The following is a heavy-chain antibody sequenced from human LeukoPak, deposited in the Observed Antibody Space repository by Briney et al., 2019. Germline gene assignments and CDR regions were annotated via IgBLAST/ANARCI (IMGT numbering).Heavy chain of an antibody. J-gene: IGHJ4*02. CDR3: ARDIDGCSGGSCSPDY. CDR2: ISAYNGNA. D-gene: IGHD2-15*01. CDR1: GYTFTSYG. V-gene: IGHV1-18*01. Sequence: ASVKVSCKASGYTFTSYGISWVRQAPGQGLEWMGWISAYNGNANYAQKLQGRVTMTTDTSTSTAYMELRSLRSDDTAVYYCARDIDGCSGGSCSPDYWGQGTLVTVSS.